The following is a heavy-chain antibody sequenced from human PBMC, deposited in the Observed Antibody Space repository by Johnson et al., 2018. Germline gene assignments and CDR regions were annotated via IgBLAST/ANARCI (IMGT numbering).Heavy chain of an antibody. D-gene: IGHD3-3*01. CDR2: ISGSGGTS. J-gene: IGHJ1*01. CDR3: AKYDHAVLTFAEYFKH. Sequence: EVQLVESGGGLVQPGGSLRLSCAASGFTFSHYAMSWVRQAPGKGLEWVAGISGSGGTSFYADSRRGRVTVSRDKSKNTLFLHVNRLRAEDTALYYCAKYDHAVLTFAEYFKHWGQGTLLTVSS. CDR1: GFTFSHYA. V-gene: IGHV3-23*04.